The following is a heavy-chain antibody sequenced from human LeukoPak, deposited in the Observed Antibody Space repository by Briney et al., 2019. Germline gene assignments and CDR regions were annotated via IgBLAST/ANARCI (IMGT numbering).Heavy chain of an antibody. V-gene: IGHV3-9*01. Sequence: GGSLGLSCAASGFTFDDYAMHWVRQAPGKGLEWVSGISWNSGSIGYADSVKGRFTISRDNAKNSLYLQMNSLRAEDTALYYCAKDNGSEVYSSSWYFDYWGQGTLVTVSS. D-gene: IGHD6-13*01. CDR1: GFTFDDYA. CDR2: ISWNSGSI. J-gene: IGHJ4*02. CDR3: AKDNGSEVYSSSWYFDY.